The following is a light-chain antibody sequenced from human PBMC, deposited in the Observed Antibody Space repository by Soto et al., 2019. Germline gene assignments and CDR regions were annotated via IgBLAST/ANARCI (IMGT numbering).Light chain of an antibody. V-gene: IGKV3-20*01. Sequence: EIGLTQSPGTLSLSPGERATLSCRASQSVSSSYLAWYQQKPGQAPRLLIYGASSRATGIPDRFSGSGSGTDFPLGISRLEPEDFAVYYCQQYGSSPYTFGQGTKLEIK. CDR1: QSVSSSY. CDR3: QQYGSSPYT. CDR2: GAS. J-gene: IGKJ2*01.